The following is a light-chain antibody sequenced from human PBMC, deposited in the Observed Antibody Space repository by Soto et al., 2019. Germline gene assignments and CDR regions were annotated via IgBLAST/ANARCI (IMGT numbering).Light chain of an antibody. CDR2: KVS. CDR3: MQRIEFPSGT. V-gene: IGKV2-40*01. J-gene: IGKJ5*01. CDR1: QSLLYNNTYTY. Sequence: EIVMTQSPLTLPVTPGEPASISCRSSQSLLYNNTYTYLDWYLQKPGQSPQLLIYKVSYRASEVPDRFSGSGSGTDFTLKISRVEADDVGVYYCMQRIEFPSGTFGQGTRLEIK.